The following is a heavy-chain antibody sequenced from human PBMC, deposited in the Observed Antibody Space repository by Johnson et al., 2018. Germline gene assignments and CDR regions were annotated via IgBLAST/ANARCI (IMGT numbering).Heavy chain of an antibody. CDR1: GFTFSSYW. J-gene: IGHJ5*02. D-gene: IGHD1-26*01. CDR2: INSDGSST. V-gene: IGHV3-74*01. Sequence: VQLVESGGGVVQPGRSLRLSCAASGFTFSSYWMHWVRQAPGKGLVWVSRINSDGSSTSYADSVKGRFTISSDNAKNTLYLQMNSLRGEDLAVYYCVRDVGWFDPWGQGTLVTVSS. CDR3: VRDVGWFDP.